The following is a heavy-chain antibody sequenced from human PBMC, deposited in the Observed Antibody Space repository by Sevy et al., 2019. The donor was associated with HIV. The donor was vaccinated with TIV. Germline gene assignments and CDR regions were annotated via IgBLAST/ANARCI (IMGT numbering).Heavy chain of an antibody. CDR1: GYTFTGYY. CDR3: ARAVNLGSGGVGTMIL. CDR2: INPNSGGT. Sequence: ASVKVSCKASGYTFTGYYMNWVRQAPGQGREWMGRINPNSGGTNYAQKFQGRVTMTRDTSISTAYMELSRLRSDDTAVYDCARAVNLGSGGVGTMILWGQGTLVTASS. V-gene: IGHV1-2*06. D-gene: IGHD3-22*01. J-gene: IGHJ4*02.